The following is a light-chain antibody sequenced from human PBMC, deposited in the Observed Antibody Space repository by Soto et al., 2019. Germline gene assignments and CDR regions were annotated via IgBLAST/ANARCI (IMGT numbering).Light chain of an antibody. Sequence: QSALTQPASVSGSPGQSITISCTGTSSDVGGYNYVSWYQQHPGKAPKLMIYDVSNRPSGVSNRFSGSKSGNTASLTISGLQAEDEADYYCSSYTSSSLVVFGGGTKRPVL. CDR1: SSDVGGYNY. J-gene: IGLJ2*01. V-gene: IGLV2-14*01. CDR2: DVS. CDR3: SSYTSSSLVV.